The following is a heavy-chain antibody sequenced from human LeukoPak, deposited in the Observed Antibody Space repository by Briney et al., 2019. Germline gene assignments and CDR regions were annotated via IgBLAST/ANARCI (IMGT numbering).Heavy chain of an antibody. CDR1: GFTFSSYW. CDR3: ARVVVVAATLFFDY. D-gene: IGHD2-15*01. CDR2: ISSSGSTI. V-gene: IGHV3-48*04. J-gene: IGHJ4*02. Sequence: GGSLRLSCAASGFTFSSYWMSWVRQAPGKGLEWVSYISSSGSTIYYADSVKGRFTISRDNAKNSLYLQMNSLRAEDTAVYYCARVVVVAATLFFDYWGQGTLVTVSS.